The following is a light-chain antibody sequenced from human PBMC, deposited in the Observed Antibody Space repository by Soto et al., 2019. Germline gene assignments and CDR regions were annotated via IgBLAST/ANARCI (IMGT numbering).Light chain of an antibody. Sequence: EIVLTQSPGTLSLSPGERATLSCRASQSVGDNYLTWYQQKPGQAPRLLVYGASSRATGIPDRFSGSGSGIDFTLTISRLESDDFAVYYCQQYGNSPFTFGQGTKLEVK. CDR1: QSVGDNY. J-gene: IGKJ2*01. CDR2: GAS. CDR3: QQYGNSPFT. V-gene: IGKV3-20*01.